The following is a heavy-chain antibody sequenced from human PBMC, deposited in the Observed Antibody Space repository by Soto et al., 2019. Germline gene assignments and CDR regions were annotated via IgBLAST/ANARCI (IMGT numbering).Heavy chain of an antibody. Sequence: GGSLRLSCAASGFTFSSYSMNWVRQAPGKGLEWVSYISSSSSTIYYADSVKGRFTISRDNAKNSLYLQMDSLRDEDTAVYYCARERELGDYTRIFPYYYYGMDVWGQGTTVTVSS. CDR3: ARERELGDYTRIFPYYYYGMDV. J-gene: IGHJ6*02. CDR2: ISSSSSTI. D-gene: IGHD4-4*01. V-gene: IGHV3-48*02. CDR1: GFTFSSYS.